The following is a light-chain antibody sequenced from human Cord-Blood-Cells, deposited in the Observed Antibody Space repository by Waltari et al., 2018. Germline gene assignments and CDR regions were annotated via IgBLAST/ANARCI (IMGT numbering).Light chain of an antibody. Sequence: IQMTQSPTSLSASVGDRVTITCRARQGISSDLNGYQQQPGKAPKLLIYAASSLQSGVPSRFSGSGAETDFTLTISSLQPEDFATFYCQQRYSTPRPFGQGTKLEI. J-gene: IGKJ2*01. CDR2: AAS. CDR1: QGISSD. CDR3: QQRYSTPRP. V-gene: IGKV1-39*01.